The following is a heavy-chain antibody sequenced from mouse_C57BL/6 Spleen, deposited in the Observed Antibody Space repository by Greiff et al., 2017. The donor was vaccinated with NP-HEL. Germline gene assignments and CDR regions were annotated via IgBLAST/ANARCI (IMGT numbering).Heavy chain of an antibody. J-gene: IGHJ2*01. CDR3: ARRGSGYVGFDY. Sequence: VKLQQPGAELVRPGSSVKLSCKASGYTFTSYWMDWVKQRPGQGLEWIGNIYPSDSETHYNQKFKDKATLTVDKSSSTAYMQLSSLTSEDSAVYYCARRGSGYVGFDYWGQGTTLTVSS. D-gene: IGHD3-2*02. CDR2: IYPSDSET. V-gene: IGHV1-61*01. CDR1: GYTFTSYW.